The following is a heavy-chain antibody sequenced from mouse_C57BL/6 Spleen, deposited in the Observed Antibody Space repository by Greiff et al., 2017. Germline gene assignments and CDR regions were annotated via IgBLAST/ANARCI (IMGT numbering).Heavy chain of an antibody. V-gene: IGHV1-22*01. J-gene: IGHJ3*01. Sequence: EVQLKESGPELVKPGASVKMSCKASGYTFTDYNMHWVKQSHGKSLEWIGYINPNNGGTSYNQKFKGKATLTVNKSSSTAYMELRSLTSEDSAVYYCARGGLDSSGWAWFADWGQGTMVTVYA. D-gene: IGHD3-2*02. CDR2: INPNNGGT. CDR3: ARGGLDSSGWAWFAD. CDR1: GYTFTDYN.